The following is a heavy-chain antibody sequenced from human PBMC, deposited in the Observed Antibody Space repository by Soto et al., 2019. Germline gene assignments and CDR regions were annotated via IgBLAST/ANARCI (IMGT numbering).Heavy chain of an antibody. CDR1: GYPFTSYG. D-gene: IGHD5-12*01. Sequence: ASVKVSCKASGYPFTSYGISWVRQAPGQGLEWVAWISAYNGKRDTAQKFQGRVTMTLDTSTDTAHMELGDLTSADTAVYYCARGRIGASIHDAFEIWGQGTKVTVSS. V-gene: IGHV1-18*01. J-gene: IGHJ3*02. CDR2: ISAYNGKR. CDR3: ARGRIGASIHDAFEI.